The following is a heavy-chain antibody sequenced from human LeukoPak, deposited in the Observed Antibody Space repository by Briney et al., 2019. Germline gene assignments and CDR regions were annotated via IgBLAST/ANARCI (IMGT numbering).Heavy chain of an antibody. J-gene: IGHJ4*02. CDR1: GGSISSYY. V-gene: IGHV4-59*01. CDR3: ARGIAVAVTPFDY. Sequence: NLSETLSLTCTVSGGSISSYYWSWIRQPPGKGLEWIGYIYYSGSTNYNPSLKSQVTISVDTSKNQFSLKLSSVTAADTAIYYCARGIAVAVTPFDYWGQGTPVTVSS. D-gene: IGHD6-13*01. CDR2: IYYSGST.